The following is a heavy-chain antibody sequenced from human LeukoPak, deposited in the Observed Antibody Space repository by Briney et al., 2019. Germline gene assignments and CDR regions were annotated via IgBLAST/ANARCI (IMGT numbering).Heavy chain of an antibody. CDR3: ARQTAMGRSGDF. CDR1: GYSFTNYW. V-gene: IGHV5-51*01. CDR2: IDPSDSDT. D-gene: IGHD5-18*01. Sequence: GEPLKISCKASGYSFTNYWIGWVRQMPEKGLEWMGIIDPSDSDTRYTPSFQGQVTISADKSLTTAYLQWNSLKASDTAMYYCARQTAMGRSGDFWGQGTLVTVSS. J-gene: IGHJ4*02.